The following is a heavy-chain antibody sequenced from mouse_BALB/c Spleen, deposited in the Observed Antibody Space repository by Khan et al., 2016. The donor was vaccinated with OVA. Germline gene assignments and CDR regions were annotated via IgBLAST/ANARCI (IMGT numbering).Heavy chain of an antibody. V-gene: IGHV3-2*02. J-gene: IGHJ3*01. CDR2: INYSGNT. CDR1: GYSITSEYA. Sequence: EVKLLESGPGLVKPSQSLSLTCTVTGYSITSEYAWNWIRQFPGNKLEWMGYINYSGNTRFNPSLKSRTSITRDTSKTQFFLQLNSVTTEDTATYYCARKDYYDYDPFPYWGQGTLVTVSA. CDR3: ARKDYYDYDPFPY. D-gene: IGHD2-4*01.